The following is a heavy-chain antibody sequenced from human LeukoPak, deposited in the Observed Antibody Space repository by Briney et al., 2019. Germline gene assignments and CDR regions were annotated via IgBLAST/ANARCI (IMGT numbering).Heavy chain of an antibody. Sequence: GGSLRLSCAASGFTVSNDYIAWVRQAPGRGLEWVSLIYGDGTTFYTDSVKGRFTISRDNFKNTLYLQMSSLRPEDTALYYCARDRAGAQSWVALDPWGQGTLVTVSS. V-gene: IGHV3-66*02. J-gene: IGHJ5*02. CDR2: IYGDGTT. CDR3: ARDRAGAQSWVALDP. CDR1: GFTVSNDY. D-gene: IGHD3-10*01.